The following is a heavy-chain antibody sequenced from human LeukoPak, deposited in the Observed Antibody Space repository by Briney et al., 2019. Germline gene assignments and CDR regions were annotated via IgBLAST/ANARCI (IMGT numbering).Heavy chain of an antibody. J-gene: IGHJ4*02. D-gene: IGHD2-21*02. V-gene: IGHV3-21*01. CDR2: ISSSSSYI. Sequence: GGSLRLSCAASGFTFSSYSMNWVRQAPGKGLEWVSPISSSSSYIYYADSVKGRFTISRDNAKNSLYLQMNSLRAEDTAVYYCATAPSCGGDCYWVDYWGQGTLVTVSS. CDR1: GFTFSSYS. CDR3: ATAPSCGGDCYWVDY.